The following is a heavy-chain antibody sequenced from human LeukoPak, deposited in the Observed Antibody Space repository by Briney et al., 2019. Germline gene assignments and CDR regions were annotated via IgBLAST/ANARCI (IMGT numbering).Heavy chain of an antibody. Sequence: SETLSLTCAVYGVSFSGYYWSWIRQPPGKGLEWIGEINHSGSTNYNPSLKSRVTISVDTSKNQFSLKLSSVTAADTAVYYCARGWSSGWYSTGYYFDYWGQGTLVTVSS. CDR2: INHSGST. V-gene: IGHV4-34*01. J-gene: IGHJ4*02. D-gene: IGHD6-19*01. CDR3: ARGWSSGWYSTGYYFDY. CDR1: GVSFSGYY.